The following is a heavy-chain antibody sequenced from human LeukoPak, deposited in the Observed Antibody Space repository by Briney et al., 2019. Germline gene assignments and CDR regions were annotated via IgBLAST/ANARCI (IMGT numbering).Heavy chain of an antibody. CDR1: GFTFSSYA. V-gene: IGHV3-23*01. CDR3: AKRDSSGYYYFHY. Sequence: GGSLRLSCAASGFTFSSYAMSWVRQAPGKGLEWVSAITGSGGSTYYADSVKGRFTISRDNSKNTLYLQMNSLRAEDTALYYCAKRDSSGYYYFHYWGQGTLVTVSS. CDR2: ITGSGGST. J-gene: IGHJ4*02. D-gene: IGHD3-22*01.